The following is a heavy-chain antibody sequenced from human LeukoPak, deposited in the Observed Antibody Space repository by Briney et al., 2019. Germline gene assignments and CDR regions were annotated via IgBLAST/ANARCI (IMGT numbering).Heavy chain of an antibody. Sequence: PGGSLRLSCATSGFTFSNAWMNWVRQAAGKGMEWVGRIRSNSDGGTIDYAAPVKGRFTLSRDDSITPLYLQMNSLQTEDTAVYYCATDFYDSHWGQGTLVTVSS. D-gene: IGHD3-22*01. CDR2: IRSNSDGGTI. V-gene: IGHV3-15*07. CDR1: GFTFSNAW. CDR3: ATDFYDSH. J-gene: IGHJ4*02.